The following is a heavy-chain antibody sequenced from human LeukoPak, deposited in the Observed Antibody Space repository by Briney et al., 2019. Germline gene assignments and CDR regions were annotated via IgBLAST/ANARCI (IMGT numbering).Heavy chain of an antibody. CDR3: ARGHFGPGYYFYN. J-gene: IGHJ4*02. V-gene: IGHV4-59*11. CDR1: SGSISGQC. CDR2: VEDSGPT. D-gene: IGHD3-3*01. Sequence: SETLSLTCIVASGSISGQCWSWIRQFPGKAPEWIGSVEDSGPTRYNSSLRGRVSLSVDASQKQFSLRLSSVTAADTAMYYCARGHFGPGYYFYNWGQGALVTVAS.